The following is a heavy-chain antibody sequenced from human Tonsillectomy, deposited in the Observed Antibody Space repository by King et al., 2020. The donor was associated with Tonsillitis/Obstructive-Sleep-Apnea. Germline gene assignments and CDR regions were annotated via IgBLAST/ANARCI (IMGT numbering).Heavy chain of an antibody. J-gene: IGHJ3*02. Sequence: VQLVESGGGLVQPGGSLRLSCAASGFTYSSYSMNWVRQAPGKGLEWVSYFSSSSSTIYYADSVKGRFTISRDNAKNSLYLLMNSLRDEDTAVYYCSAFDIWGQGTMVTVSS. CDR3: SAFDI. CDR2: FSSSSSTI. CDR1: GFTYSSYS. V-gene: IGHV3-48*02.